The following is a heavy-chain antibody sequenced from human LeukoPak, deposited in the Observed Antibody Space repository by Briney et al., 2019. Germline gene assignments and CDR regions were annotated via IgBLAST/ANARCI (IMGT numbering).Heavy chain of an antibody. V-gene: IGHV4-4*07. Sequence: PSETLSLTCTVSGGSLSSYYWSWIRQPAGKGLEWIGRIYTSGSTNYNPSLKSRVTMSVDTSKNQFSLKLSSVTAADTAVYYCARHFPRYSSSWYNYYYGMDVWGQGTTVTVSS. J-gene: IGHJ6*02. CDR3: ARHFPRYSSSWYNYYYGMDV. D-gene: IGHD6-13*01. CDR1: GGSLSSYY. CDR2: IYTSGST.